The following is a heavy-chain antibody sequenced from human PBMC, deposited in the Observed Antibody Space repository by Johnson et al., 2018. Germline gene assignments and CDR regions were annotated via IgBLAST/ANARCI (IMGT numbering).Heavy chain of an antibody. J-gene: IGHJ4*02. CDR3: ARHLNVHDSSGFGY. V-gene: IGHV5-51*01. Sequence: VQLVESGAAVKKPGESLMISCQGSGYTFSRHWIGWVRQIPGKGLEWMGMIYAGDSYTRYSPSFQGQVTMSSDKSITTVYLQWSRLKAADTARYYCARHLNVHDSSGFGYWGQGTLVTVSS. CDR1: GYTFSRHW. D-gene: IGHD3-22*01. CDR2: IYAGDSYT.